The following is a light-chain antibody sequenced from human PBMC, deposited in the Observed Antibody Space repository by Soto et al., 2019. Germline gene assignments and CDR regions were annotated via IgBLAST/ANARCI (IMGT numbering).Light chain of an antibody. V-gene: IGLV2-14*01. J-gene: IGLJ1*01. CDR3: KSYTTTSTYV. CDR1: SSDVGAYNY. Sequence: QSALTQPAPVSGSPGQSIAISCTGTSSDVGAYNYVSWYQQPPGKAPKLMIYDVSNRPSGVSDRFSGSKSGNTASLTISGLHTEDEADYYCKSYTTTSTYVCGTGTKVTVL. CDR2: DVS.